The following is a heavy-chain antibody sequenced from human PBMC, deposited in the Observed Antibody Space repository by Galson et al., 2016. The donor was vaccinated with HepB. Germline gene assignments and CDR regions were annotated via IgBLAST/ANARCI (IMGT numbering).Heavy chain of an antibody. CDR3: AKGYYDILTGGAFDI. Sequence: SLRLSCAASGFTFDDYAMHWVRQTPGRGLEWVSGIGWNSGTVGYADSVKGRFTISRDNAKNSLYLQMNSLRAEDTALYYCAKGYYDILTGGAFDIWGQGTMVTVSS. CDR2: IGWNSGTV. V-gene: IGHV3-9*01. J-gene: IGHJ3*02. CDR1: GFTFDDYA. D-gene: IGHD3-9*01.